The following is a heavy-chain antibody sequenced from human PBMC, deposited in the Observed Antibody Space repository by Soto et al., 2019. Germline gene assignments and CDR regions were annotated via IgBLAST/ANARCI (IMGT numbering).Heavy chain of an antibody. CDR1: GFSLSSTRMA. D-gene: IGHD6-19*01. CDR2: IYWDDDK. J-gene: IGHJ4*02. CDR3: AHIVVAGLGYYFDY. Sequence: QITLKESGPTLVKPTQTLTLTCTFSGFSLSSTRMAVGWIRQPPGKALEWLALIYWDDDKRYSPFLKIRLTIPKDTSKNPVVLTMSNMDPVDTARYYCAHIVVAGLGYYFDYWGQGTLVTVSS. V-gene: IGHV2-5*02.